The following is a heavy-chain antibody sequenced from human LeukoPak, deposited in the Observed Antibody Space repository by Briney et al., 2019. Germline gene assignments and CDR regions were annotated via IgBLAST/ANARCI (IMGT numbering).Heavy chain of an antibody. V-gene: IGHV4-4*07. Sequence: SETLSLTCTVSGGSISSYYWSWIRQPAGEGLEWIGHIYSTGSTNYNPSLESRVTISVDTSNNQFSLKLSSVTAADTAVYFCARDLSGSYYHDWGQGTLVTVSS. CDR2: IYSTGST. J-gene: IGHJ4*02. D-gene: IGHD1-26*01. CDR1: GGSISSYY. CDR3: ARDLSGSYYHD.